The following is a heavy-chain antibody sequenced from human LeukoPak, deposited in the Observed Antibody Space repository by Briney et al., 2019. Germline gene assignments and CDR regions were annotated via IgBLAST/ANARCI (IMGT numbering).Heavy chain of an antibody. Sequence: SGPTLVNPTQTLTLTCTFSGFSLSTSGVGVGWIRQPPGKALEWLALIYWNDDKRYSPSLKSRLTITKDTSKNQVVLTMTNMDPVDTATYYCAHRQTTADYYGSGSYYNVAFDIWGQGTMVTVSS. J-gene: IGHJ3*02. V-gene: IGHV2-5*01. D-gene: IGHD3-10*01. CDR3: AHRQTTADYYGSGSYYNVAFDI. CDR2: IYWNDDK. CDR1: GFSLSTSGVG.